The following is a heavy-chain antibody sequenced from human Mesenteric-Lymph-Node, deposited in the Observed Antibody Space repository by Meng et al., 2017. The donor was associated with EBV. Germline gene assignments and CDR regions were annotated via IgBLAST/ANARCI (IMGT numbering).Heavy chain of an antibody. CDR3: ARPRIRYGSGSYYY. Sequence: PSVTGACMPAGTLSPSCAVLGGSFSDSFWTWIRQAPGKGLEWVGEINHSGSTKDNPSLKSRVTISVDTSKNQISLNLNSVTAADTAVYYCARPRIRYGSGSYYYWGQGTLVTVSS. J-gene: IGHJ4*02. V-gene: IGHV4-34*01. D-gene: IGHD3-10*01. CDR1: GGSFSDSF. CDR2: INHSGST.